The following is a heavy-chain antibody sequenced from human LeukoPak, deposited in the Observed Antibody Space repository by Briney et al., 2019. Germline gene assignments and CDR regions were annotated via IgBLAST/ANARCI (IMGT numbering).Heavy chain of an antibody. CDR1: GGSISSNYY. Sequence: SETLSLTCTVSGGSISSNYYWAWIRPPPGKGLEWIGSIYYSGSTYCNPSLKSRVTISVDTSKNQFSLKLSSVTAADTALYYCARQNYYDSRIWGQGTMVTVSS. D-gene: IGHD3-22*01. V-gene: IGHV4-39*01. CDR3: ARQNYYDSRI. CDR2: IYYSGST. J-gene: IGHJ3*02.